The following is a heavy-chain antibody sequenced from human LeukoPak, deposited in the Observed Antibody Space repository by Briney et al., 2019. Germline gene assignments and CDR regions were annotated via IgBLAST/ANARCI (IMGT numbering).Heavy chain of an antibody. CDR2: IYYSWST. D-gene: IGHD6-13*01. Sequence: SETLSLTCTVSGGSISSYYWSWIRQPPGKGLEWIGYIYYSWSTNYNPSLKSRVTISVDTSKNQISLKLSSVTAADTAVYYCARQAAAADPFDYGGQGTLVTVSS. CDR3: ARQAAAADPFDY. CDR1: GGSISSYY. V-gene: IGHV4-59*08. J-gene: IGHJ4*02.